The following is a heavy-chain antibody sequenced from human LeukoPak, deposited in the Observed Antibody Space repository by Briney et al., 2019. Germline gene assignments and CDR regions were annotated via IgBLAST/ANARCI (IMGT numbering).Heavy chain of an antibody. V-gene: IGHV3-74*01. Sequence: GALRLSCAASGFTFSSYWMHWVRQAPGKGLVWVSRINSDGSSTSYADSVKGRFTISRDNAKNTLYVQMNSLRAEDTAVYYCARGGSPRVGANDYWGQGTQVTVSS. CDR3: ARGGSPRVGANDY. CDR1: GFTFSSYW. CDR2: INSDGSST. J-gene: IGHJ4*02. D-gene: IGHD1-26*01.